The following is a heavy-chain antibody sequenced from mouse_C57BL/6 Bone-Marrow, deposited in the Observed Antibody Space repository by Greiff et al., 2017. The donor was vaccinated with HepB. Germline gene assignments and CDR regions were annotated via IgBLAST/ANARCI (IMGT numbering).Heavy chain of an antibody. CDR2: IWTGGGT. J-gene: IGHJ1*03. D-gene: IGHD1-1*01. CDR1: GFSFTSYA. Sequence: VQRVESGPGLVAPSQSLSISCTVSGFSFTSYAISWVRQPPGKGLEWLGVIWTGGGTNYNSALKSRLSISKDNSKSQVFLKMNSLQTDDTARYYCARNFDYGSSYGFDVWGTGTTVTVSS. V-gene: IGHV2-9-1*01. CDR3: ARNFDYGSSYGFDV.